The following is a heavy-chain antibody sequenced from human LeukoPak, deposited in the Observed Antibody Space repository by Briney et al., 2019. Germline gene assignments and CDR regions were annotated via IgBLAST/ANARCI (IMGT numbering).Heavy chain of an antibody. J-gene: IGHJ4*02. D-gene: IGHD5-24*01. V-gene: IGHV4-30-4*01. CDR3: ARSRDGYNEYYFDY. CDR1: GGSISSGDYY. CDR2: IYYSGST. Sequence: PSETLSLTCTVSGGSISSGDYYWSWIRQPPGKGLEWIGYIYYSGSTYYNPSLKSRVTISVDTSKNQFSLKLSSVTAADTAVYYCARSRDGYNEYYFDYWGQGTLVTVSS.